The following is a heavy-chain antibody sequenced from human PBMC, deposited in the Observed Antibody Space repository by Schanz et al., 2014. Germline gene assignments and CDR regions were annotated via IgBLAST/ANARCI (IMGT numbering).Heavy chain of an antibody. CDR2: VCYDGSKK. CDR1: GFTVSNNL. Sequence: VQLVESGGGLVQPGGSLRLSCAASGFTVSNNLMRWVRQAPGKGLEWVAVVCYDGSKKYYADSVKGRFTTSRDNSKNTMYLQMNSLRAEDTAVYYCVKDLQRELLRDDHYYGMDVWGQGTTVTVSS. J-gene: IGHJ6*02. V-gene: IGHV3-33*06. D-gene: IGHD1-26*01. CDR3: VKDLQRELLRDDHYYGMDV.